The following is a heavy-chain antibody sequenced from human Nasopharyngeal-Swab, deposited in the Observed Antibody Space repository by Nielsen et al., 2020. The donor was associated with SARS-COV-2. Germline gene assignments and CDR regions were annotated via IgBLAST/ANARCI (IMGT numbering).Heavy chain of an antibody. V-gene: IGHV3-13*04. CDR3: TRDGTAGGMDV. Sequence: GESLKISCAASGFTFSSYDMHWVRQATGKGLEWVSAIGTAGDTYYPGSVKGRFTISRENAKNSLYLQMNSLRAGDTAVYYCTRDGTAGGMDVWGQGTTVTVSS. J-gene: IGHJ6*02. CDR2: IGTAGDT. CDR1: GFTFSSYD. D-gene: IGHD1-1*01.